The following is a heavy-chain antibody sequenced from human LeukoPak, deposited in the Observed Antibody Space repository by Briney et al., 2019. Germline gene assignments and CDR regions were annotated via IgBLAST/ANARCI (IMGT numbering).Heavy chain of an antibody. CDR1: GFTFSSYA. CDR3: ARVSRGVVYFDY. Sequence: AGRSLRLSCAVSGFTFSSYAMHWVRQAPGKGLEWVAVISYDGSNKYYADSVKGRFTISRDNSKNTLYLQMNSLRAEDTAVYYCARVSRGVVYFDYWGQGTLVTVSS. CDR2: ISYDGSNK. J-gene: IGHJ4*02. D-gene: IGHD3-3*01. V-gene: IGHV3-30*04.